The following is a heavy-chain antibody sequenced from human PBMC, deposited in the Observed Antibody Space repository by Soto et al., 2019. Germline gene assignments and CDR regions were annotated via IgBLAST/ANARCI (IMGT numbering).Heavy chain of an antibody. V-gene: IGHV3-48*02. CDR1: GSGSGPIS. CDR3: ARDENWAFDY. Sequence: EVQVVESGGGLVQPGGPRGLPGAAPGSGSGPISMTGVRQAPGKGLEWVSYVSSSGSGIFYADSVKGRFTISRDNAKNSLYLQMNSLRDEDTAIYYCARDENWAFDYWAQGTLVTVSS. CDR2: VSSSGSGI. D-gene: IGHD3-16*01. J-gene: IGHJ4*02.